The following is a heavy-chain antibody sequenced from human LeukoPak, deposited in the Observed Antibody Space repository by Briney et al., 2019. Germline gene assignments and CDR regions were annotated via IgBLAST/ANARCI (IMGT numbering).Heavy chain of an antibody. D-gene: IGHD6-19*01. J-gene: IGHJ4*02. CDR2: INSDGSST. CDR3: AKDFGGAVAGTGALDY. CDR1: GFTFSNFG. Sequence: QPGGSLRLSCAASGFTFSNFGISWVRQAPGKGLVWVSRINSDGSSTTYADSVKGRFTISRDNAKNTLYLQMNSLRAEDTAVYYCAKDFGGAVAGTGALDYWGQGTLVTVSS. V-gene: IGHV3-74*01.